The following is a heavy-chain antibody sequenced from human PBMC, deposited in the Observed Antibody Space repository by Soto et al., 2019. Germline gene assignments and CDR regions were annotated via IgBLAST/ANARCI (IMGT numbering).Heavy chain of an antibody. D-gene: IGHD4-17*01. J-gene: IGHJ3*02. V-gene: IGHV3-23*01. CDR2: ISGSGSRT. CDR1: GFTFSSYA. Sequence: EVQLLESVGGLVQPGGSLRLSCAASGFTFSSYAMSWVRQAPGKGLEWVSAISGSGSRTYYADSVKGRFTFSRDNSKKTLYLQMNSLRAEDTAVYFCAKGTYRDYVYWDHAFDIWGQGTMVTVSS. CDR3: AKGTYRDYVYWDHAFDI.